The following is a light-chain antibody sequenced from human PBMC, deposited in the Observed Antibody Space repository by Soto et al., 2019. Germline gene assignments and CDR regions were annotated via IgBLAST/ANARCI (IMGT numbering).Light chain of an antibody. CDR2: AAS. Sequence: DIQMTQSPSSLSASVGDRVTITCRASQSISSYLGWYQQKPGKAPKLLIYAASTLQSGVPSRFSGSGSGTDFTLTISCLQSEDFATYYCQQYYSYPQTFGQGTKVDIK. J-gene: IGKJ1*01. V-gene: IGKV1-9*01. CDR3: QQYYSYPQT. CDR1: QSISSY.